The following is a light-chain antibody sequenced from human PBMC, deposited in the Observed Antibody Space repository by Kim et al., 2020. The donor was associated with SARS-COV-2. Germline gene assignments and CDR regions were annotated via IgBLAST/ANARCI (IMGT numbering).Light chain of an antibody. CDR2: DAS. CDR3: RQYGSAPNT. V-gene: IGKV3-20*01. J-gene: IGKJ2*01. CDR1: QSVRNNY. Sequence: EIVLTQSPGTLSLSPGERATLSCRASQSVRNNYLAWYQQKPGQVHRLLIYDASIRATGIPDRFSASGSGTDFTLTISRLEPEDSAVYYCRQYGSAPNTFAQGTKLEI.